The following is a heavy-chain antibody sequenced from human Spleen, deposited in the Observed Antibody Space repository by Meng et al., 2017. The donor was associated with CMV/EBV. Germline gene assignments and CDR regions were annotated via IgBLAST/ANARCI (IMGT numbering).Heavy chain of an antibody. CDR2: IYYSRIT. Sequence: SETLSLTCTVSSGSIGRNDYYWSWLRQHPGKGLEWIGHIYYSRITYYNPSLKSRVIISVDTSKSQFSLKLSSVTAADTAVYYCASRTSGYRYYFDYWGQGTLVTVSS. D-gene: IGHD3-22*01. V-gene: IGHV4-31*03. J-gene: IGHJ4*02. CDR1: SGSIGRNDYY. CDR3: ASRTSGYRYYFDY.